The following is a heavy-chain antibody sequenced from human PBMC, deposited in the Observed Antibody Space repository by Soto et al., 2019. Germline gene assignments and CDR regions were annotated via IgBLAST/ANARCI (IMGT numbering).Heavy chain of an antibody. Sequence: HPGGSLRLSCAASGFTFSSYSMNWVRQAPGKGLEWVSYISSSSSTIYYADSVKGRFTISRDNAKNSLYLQMNSLRDEDTAVYYCARGAPSLAGILTGYLFDYWGQGTLVTVSS. CDR3: ARGAPSLAGILTGYLFDY. CDR1: GFTFSSYS. CDR2: ISSSSSTI. V-gene: IGHV3-48*02. J-gene: IGHJ4*02. D-gene: IGHD3-9*01.